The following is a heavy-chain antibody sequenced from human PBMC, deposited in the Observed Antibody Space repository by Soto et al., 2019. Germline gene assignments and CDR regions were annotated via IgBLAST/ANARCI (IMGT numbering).Heavy chain of an antibody. Sequence: GGSLRLSCAASGFTFSSYGMHWVRQAPGKGLEWVSYISSSSSTIYYADSVKGRFTISRDNAKNSLYLQMNSLRDEDTAVYYCARGSSSWYFRIEFARNYLDYWGQGTLVTVS. J-gene: IGHJ4*02. CDR3: ARGSSSWYFRIEFARNYLDY. CDR1: GFTFSSYG. CDR2: ISSSSSTI. D-gene: IGHD6-13*01. V-gene: IGHV3-48*02.